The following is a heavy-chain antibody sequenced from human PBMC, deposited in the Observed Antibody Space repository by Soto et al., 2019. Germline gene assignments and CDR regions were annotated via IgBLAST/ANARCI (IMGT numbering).Heavy chain of an antibody. CDR2: IIPIFGTA. Sequence: QWQLVQSGAEVKKPGSSVTVSCKTSGGTFSSYAITLVRQAPGQGLEWMGGIIPIFGTANYAQKFQGRVTITADESLTTAYMELSILRSEETAVYYCARDFPSSSSDPWGQGTLVTVSS. J-gene: IGHJ5*02. V-gene: IGHV1-69*01. CDR1: GGTFSSYA. CDR3: ARDFPSSSSDP.